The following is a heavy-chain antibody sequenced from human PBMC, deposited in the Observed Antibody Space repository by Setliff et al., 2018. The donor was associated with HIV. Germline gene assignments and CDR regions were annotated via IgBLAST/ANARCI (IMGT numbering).Heavy chain of an antibody. CDR1: GVSFSGYY. CDR3: ARALRGVITTLSYFDY. CDR2: INHSGST. D-gene: IGHD3-22*01. J-gene: IGHJ4*02. Sequence: ETLSLTCAVYGVSFSGYYWSWIRQPPGKGLEWIGEINHSGSTNYNPSLKSRVTISVDTSKNQFSLKLTSVTAADTAVYYCARALRGVITTLSYFDYWGQGTLVTVSS. V-gene: IGHV4-34*01.